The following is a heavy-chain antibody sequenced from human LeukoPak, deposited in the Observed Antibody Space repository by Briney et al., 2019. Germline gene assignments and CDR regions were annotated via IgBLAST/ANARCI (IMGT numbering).Heavy chain of an antibody. CDR3: AREGAVEYSSSSGSFDY. J-gene: IGHJ4*02. CDR2: IYYSGST. D-gene: IGHD6-6*01. V-gene: IGHV4-59*01. Sequence: SETLSLTCTVSGGSISSYYWSWIRQPPGKGLEWIGYIYYSGSTNYNPSLKSRVTISVDTSKNQFSLKLSSVTAADTAVYYCAREGAVEYSSSSGSFDYWGQGTLVTVSS. CDR1: GGSISSYY.